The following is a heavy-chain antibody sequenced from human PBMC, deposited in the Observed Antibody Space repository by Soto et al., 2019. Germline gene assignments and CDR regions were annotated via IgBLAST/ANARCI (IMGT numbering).Heavy chain of an antibody. Sequence: GASVKVSCKASGGTFSSYTISWVRQAPGQGLEWKERIIPILGIANYAQKFQGRVTITADESTSTAYMELSSLRSEDTAVYYCARDDTPGGVFIKESPWDRRGPTQSYYGMDVWGQGTTVTVSS. CDR1: GGTFSSYT. CDR2: IIPILGIA. V-gene: IGHV1-69*04. CDR3: ARDDTPGGVFIKESPWDRRGPTQSYYGMDV. J-gene: IGHJ6*02. D-gene: IGHD3-3*01.